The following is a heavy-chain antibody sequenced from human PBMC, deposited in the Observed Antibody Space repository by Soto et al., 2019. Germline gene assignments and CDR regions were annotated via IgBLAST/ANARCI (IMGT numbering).Heavy chain of an antibody. CDR1: GCSISSSNR. D-gene: IGHD4-17*01. CDR2: IYHSGST. V-gene: IGHV4-4*02. J-gene: IGHJ4*02. Sequence: SEALSLTCAVSGCSISSSNRLIRVRQPLGKGLEWIGEIYHSGSTNYNPSLKSRVTISVDKSKNQFSLKLSSVTAADTAVYYCARVCDYGDYNANFDYWGQGTLVTVSS. CDR3: ARVCDYGDYNANFDY.